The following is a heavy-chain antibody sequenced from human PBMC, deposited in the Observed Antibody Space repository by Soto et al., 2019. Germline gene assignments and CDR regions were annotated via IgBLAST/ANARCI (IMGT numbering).Heavy chain of an antibody. CDR2: LRDRVGTT. V-gene: IGHV3-23*01. J-gene: IGHJ4*02. Sequence: GGSLRLSCAASGFSLGTYTVNWVRQAHGMGLEWVSGLRDRVGTTHDAYSVKGRFSISRDKQQHTLYLKMKTLRAEDTAVYYCAKHLIGGRPPSPFDLWGQVTKVTVCS. CDR3: AKHLIGGRPPSPFDL. CDR1: GFSLGTYT. D-gene: IGHD3-22*01.